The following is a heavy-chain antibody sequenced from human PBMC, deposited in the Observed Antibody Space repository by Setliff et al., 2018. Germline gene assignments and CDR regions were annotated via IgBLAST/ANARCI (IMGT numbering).Heavy chain of an antibody. Sequence: PSETLSLTCTVSGDSITSGSDSWNWIRQPAGKGLQWIGRVYPTGSTNYDPDLRSRVTMSVDTSRNQFSLKLTSVTAADMAVYFCARDPGFHSGTWCLGDWGQGTQVTISS. J-gene: IGHJ4*02. CDR3: ARDPGFHSGTWCLGD. CDR1: GDSITSGSDS. V-gene: IGHV4-61*02. CDR2: VYPTGST. D-gene: IGHD2-8*01.